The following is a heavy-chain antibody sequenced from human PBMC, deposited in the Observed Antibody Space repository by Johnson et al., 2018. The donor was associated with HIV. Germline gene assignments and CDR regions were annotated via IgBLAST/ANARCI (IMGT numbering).Heavy chain of an antibody. Sequence: MQLVESGGGLVKPGGSLRLSCATSGFTFSDYYMSWIRQAPGKGLEWVSVIYSGGSTYYADSVKGRFTISRDNSKNTLYLQMNNLRVEDTAVYYCARDGESQQLPLGDAFDIWGQGTMVTVSS. CDR1: GFTFSDYY. V-gene: IGHV3-66*01. D-gene: IGHD6-13*01. J-gene: IGHJ3*02. CDR3: ARDGESQQLPLGDAFDI. CDR2: IYSGGST.